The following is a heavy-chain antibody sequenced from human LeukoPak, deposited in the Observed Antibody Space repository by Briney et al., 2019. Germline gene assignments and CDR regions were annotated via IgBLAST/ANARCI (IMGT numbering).Heavy chain of an antibody. V-gene: IGHV3-23*01. CDR1: GFTFSSYA. Sequence: GGSLRLSCAASGFTFSSYAMSWVRQAPGKGLEWVSAISGSGGSTYYADSVKGRFTISRDNSKNTLYLQMNSLRAEDTAVYYCTTYSSDSSGYYQFDYWGQGTLVTVSS. CDR3: TTYSSDSSGYYQFDY. D-gene: IGHD3-22*01. J-gene: IGHJ4*02. CDR2: ISGSGGST.